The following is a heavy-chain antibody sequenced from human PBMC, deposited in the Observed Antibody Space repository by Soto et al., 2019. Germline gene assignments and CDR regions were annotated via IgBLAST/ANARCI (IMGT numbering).Heavy chain of an antibody. CDR2: ISSSSSTI. D-gene: IGHD5-12*01. CDR1: GFTFSSYS. V-gene: IGHV3-48*01. Sequence: GGSLRLSCAASGFTFSSYSMNWVRQAPGKGLEWVSYISSSSSTIYYADSVKGRFTISRDNSKNTLYLQMNSLRAEDTAVYYCTKGNQLATIKGHDAFDIWGQGILVTVSS. CDR3: TKGNQLATIKGHDAFDI. J-gene: IGHJ3*02.